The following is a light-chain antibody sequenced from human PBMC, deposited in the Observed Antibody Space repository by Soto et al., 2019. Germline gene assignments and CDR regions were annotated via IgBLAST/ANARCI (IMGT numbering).Light chain of an antibody. Sequence: QSVLTQPASVSGSPGQSITISCTGTSSDVGGYNYVSWYQQHPGKAPKLMIYEVSNRPSGVSNRFSGSKSGNTASLTISGLQADDEADYYCSSYPSSRGVFGGGTKVTVL. CDR3: SSYPSSRGV. CDR1: SSDVGGYNY. J-gene: IGLJ3*02. V-gene: IGLV2-14*01. CDR2: EVS.